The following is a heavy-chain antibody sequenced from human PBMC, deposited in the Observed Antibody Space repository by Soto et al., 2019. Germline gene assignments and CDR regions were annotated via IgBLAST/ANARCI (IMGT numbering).Heavy chain of an antibody. CDR2: ISYDGSNK. CDR3: VKDGSSGWPYYYGMDV. V-gene: IGHV3-30*18. CDR1: GFTFSSYG. Sequence: QVQLVESGGGVVQPGRALRLSCAASGFTFSSYGMHWVRQAPGKGLEWVAVISYDGSNKYYADSVKGRFTISRDNSKNTLYLQMSSLRAEDTAVYYCVKDGSSGWPYYYGMDVWGQGTTVTVFS. D-gene: IGHD6-19*01. J-gene: IGHJ6*02.